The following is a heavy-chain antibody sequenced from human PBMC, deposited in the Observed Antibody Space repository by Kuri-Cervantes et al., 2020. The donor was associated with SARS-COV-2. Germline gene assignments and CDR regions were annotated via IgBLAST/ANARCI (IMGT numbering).Heavy chain of an antibody. CDR1: GFTFSNYA. CDR3: AKFPLIVVVPAAHFDY. D-gene: IGHD2-2*01. V-gene: IGHV3-23*01. CDR2: ISGSGGST. Sequence: GESLKIYCAASGFTFSNYAMRWVRQAPGKGLEWVSAISGSGGSTYYADSVKGRFTISRDNSKNTLYLQMNSLRAEDTAVYYCAKFPLIVVVPAAHFDYWGQGTLVTVSS. J-gene: IGHJ4*02.